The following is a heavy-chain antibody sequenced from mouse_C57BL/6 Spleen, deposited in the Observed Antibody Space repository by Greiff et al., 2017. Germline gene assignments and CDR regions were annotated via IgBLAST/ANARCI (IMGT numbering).Heavy chain of an antibody. D-gene: IGHD1-1*01. CDR1: GYTFTSYW. J-gene: IGHJ2*01. Sequence: QVQLHQPGAELVKPGASVKMSCKASGYTFTSYWITWVKQRPGQGLEWIGDIYPGSGSTNYNEKFKSKATLTVDTSSSTAYMQLSSLTSEDSAVYYCATMDYGSSYVDYWGQGTTLTVSS. CDR2: IYPGSGST. CDR3: ATMDYGSSYVDY. V-gene: IGHV1-55*01.